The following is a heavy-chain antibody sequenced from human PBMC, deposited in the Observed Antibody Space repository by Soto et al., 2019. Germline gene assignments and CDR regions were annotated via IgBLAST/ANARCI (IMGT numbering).Heavy chain of an antibody. CDR1: GGSISSYY. Sequence: SETLSLTCTVSGGSISSYYWSWIRQPPGKGLEWIGYIYYSGSTNYNPSLKSRVTISVDTSKNQFSLKLSSVTAADTAVYYCARDYGSGSINWFDPWGQGTLVTVSS. CDR2: IYYSGST. CDR3: ARDYGSGSINWFDP. V-gene: IGHV4-59*01. D-gene: IGHD3-10*01. J-gene: IGHJ5*02.